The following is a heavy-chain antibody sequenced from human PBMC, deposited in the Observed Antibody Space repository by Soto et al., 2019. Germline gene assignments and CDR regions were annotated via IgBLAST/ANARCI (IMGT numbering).Heavy chain of an antibody. V-gene: IGHV1-46*01. CDR1: GDIFINYH. CDR3: ARDPVVGITTRSHLDS. D-gene: IGHD2-15*01. J-gene: IGHJ4*02. Sequence: QVQLVQSGAEVKKPGASVKVSCKASGDIFINYHIHWVRQAPGQGLEWMGIINPSDGSTSYAEKLQGRVTMTADTSTSTVYMELSSLRSVDTAVYYCARDPVVGITTRSHLDSWGQGTLVTVSS. CDR2: INPSDGST.